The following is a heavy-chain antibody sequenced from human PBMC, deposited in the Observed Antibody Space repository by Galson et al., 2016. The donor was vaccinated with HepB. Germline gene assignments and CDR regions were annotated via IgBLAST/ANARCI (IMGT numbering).Heavy chain of an antibody. D-gene: IGHD3-10*01. CDR1: GFPFSYYA. V-gene: IGHV3-23*01. CDR3: AKPGTTNAFDI. J-gene: IGHJ3*02. CDR2: ITGRGGTT. Sequence: SLRLSCAASGFPFSYYAMNWVRQAPGKGLEWVSAITGRGGTTYCADSVKGRFTISRDNSKNTLYLQMNTLRAEDTAVYYCAKPGTTNAFDIWGQGTMVTVSS.